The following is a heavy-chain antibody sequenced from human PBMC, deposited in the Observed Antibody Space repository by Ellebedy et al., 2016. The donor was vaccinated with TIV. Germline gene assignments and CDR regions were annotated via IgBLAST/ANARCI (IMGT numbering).Heavy chain of an antibody. D-gene: IGHD3-16*01. J-gene: IGHJ4*02. CDR1: GFTFSKYS. V-gene: IGHV3-64D*06. Sequence: PGGSLRLSCPASGFTFSKYSMGWVRQAPGKGLEYISAIVSNGDSTYYANSVKGRFTISRDNSKNTLYLQMSSLRPEDTAVYYCVKAWGDWGQGTLVTVSS. CDR3: VKAWGD. CDR2: IVSNGDST.